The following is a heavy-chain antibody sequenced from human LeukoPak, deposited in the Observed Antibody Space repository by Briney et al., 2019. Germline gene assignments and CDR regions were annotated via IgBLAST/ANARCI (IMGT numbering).Heavy chain of an antibody. J-gene: IGHJ4*02. V-gene: IGHV3-30-3*01. Sequence: PGGSLRLSCAASGFTFSSHAMHWVRQAPGKGLEWVAVISYDGTNKDYADSVKGRFTISRDNSKNTLYLQMNSLRAEDTAVYYCGRDLSGSYTCDYWGQGTLVTVSS. CDR3: GRDLSGSYTCDY. D-gene: IGHD1-26*01. CDR2: ISYDGTNK. CDR1: GFTFSSHA.